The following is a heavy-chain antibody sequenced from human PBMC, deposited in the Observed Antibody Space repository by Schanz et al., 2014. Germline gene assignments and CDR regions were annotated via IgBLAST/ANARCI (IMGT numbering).Heavy chain of an antibody. CDR2: INHSGST. J-gene: IGHJ6*02. CDR1: GGSFSVYY. Sequence: QVQLQQWGAGLLKPSETLSLTCAVYGGSFSVYYWSWIRQPPGKGLEWIGEINHSGSTNYNPSLKSRFTISVDTSNNQFPLMLNSVTAADTAVYYCYGMDVWGQGTTVTVSS. CDR3: YGMDV. V-gene: IGHV4-34*03.